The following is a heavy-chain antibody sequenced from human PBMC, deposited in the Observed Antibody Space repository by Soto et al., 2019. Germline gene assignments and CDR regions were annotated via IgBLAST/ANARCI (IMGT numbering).Heavy chain of an antibody. Sequence: PVAAEKLSCAGCGYSFTRYPIAREHQKPGKGLEWMGIIYPGDSDTRYSPSFQGQVTISADKSISTAYLQWSSLKASDTAMYYCARHPGNYGMDVRGQGTTVTVSS. CDR2: IYPGDSDT. CDR3: ARHPGNYGMDV. CDR1: GYSFTRYP. V-gene: IGHV5-51*07. J-gene: IGHJ6*02.